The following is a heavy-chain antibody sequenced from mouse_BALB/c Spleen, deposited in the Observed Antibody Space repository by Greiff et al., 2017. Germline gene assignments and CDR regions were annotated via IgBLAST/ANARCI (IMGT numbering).Heavy chain of an antibody. Sequence: EVMLVESGGGLVKPGGSLKLSCAASGFTFSSYTMSWVRQTPEKRLEWVATISSGGSYTYYPDSVKGRFTISRDNAKNTLYLQMSSLKSEDTAMYYCTRDRGRGDYWGQGTTLTVSS. CDR3: TRDRGRGDY. D-gene: IGHD3-3*01. V-gene: IGHV5-6-4*01. CDR2: ISSGGSYT. J-gene: IGHJ2*01. CDR1: GFTFSSYT.